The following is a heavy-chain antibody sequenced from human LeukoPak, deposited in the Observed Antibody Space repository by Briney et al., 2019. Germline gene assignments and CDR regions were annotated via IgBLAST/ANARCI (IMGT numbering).Heavy chain of an antibody. V-gene: IGHV1-8*03. CDR2: MNPNSGNT. CDR1: GYTFTSYD. J-gene: IGHJ3*02. Sequence: ASVKVSCKASGYTFTSYDINWVRQATGQGLEWMGWMNPNSGNTGYAQKFQGRVTITRNTSISTAYMELSSLRSEDTAVYYCARGRQLGYCTNGVCYPPAFDIWGQGTMVTVSS. D-gene: IGHD2-8*01. CDR3: ARGRQLGYCTNGVCYPPAFDI.